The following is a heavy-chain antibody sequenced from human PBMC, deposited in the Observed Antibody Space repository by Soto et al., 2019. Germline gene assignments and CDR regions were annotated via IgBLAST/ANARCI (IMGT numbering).Heavy chain of an antibody. D-gene: IGHD6-6*01. Sequence: QVQLVQSGAEVKKPGSSVKVSCKASGGTFSSYAISWVRQAPGQGLEWMGGIIPIFGTANYAQKFQGRVTITAAESTSTAYMELSSLRSEDTAVYYCARGENIRMYSSSSPDYYYYGMDVWGQGTTVTVSS. J-gene: IGHJ6*02. CDR3: ARGENIRMYSSSSPDYYYYGMDV. CDR2: IIPIFGTA. CDR1: GGTFSSYA. V-gene: IGHV1-69*01.